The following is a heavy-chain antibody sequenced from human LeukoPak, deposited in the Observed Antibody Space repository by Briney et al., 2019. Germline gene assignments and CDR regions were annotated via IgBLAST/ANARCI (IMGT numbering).Heavy chain of an antibody. CDR2: ISGDGSTT. CDR1: GFTFNNYA. J-gene: IGHJ4*02. CDR3: TKDYGDTGFPDY. D-gene: IGHD4-17*01. Sequence: RGSLRLSCAASGFTFNNYAMHWVRHAPGKGLDWVSLISGDGSTTYYADSVKGRFTISRDNSKNSLYLQMNSLRTEDTALYYCTKDYGDTGFPDYWGQGTQVTVSS. V-gene: IGHV3-43*02.